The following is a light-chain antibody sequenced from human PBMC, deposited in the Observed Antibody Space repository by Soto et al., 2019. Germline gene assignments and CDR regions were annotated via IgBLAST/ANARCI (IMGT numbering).Light chain of an antibody. CDR3: QQYNNWLWT. V-gene: IGKV3-15*01. J-gene: IGKJ1*01. CDR1: QSVSRN. CDR2: DAS. Sequence: EIVMTQSPATLSVSPGERATLSCRASQSVSRNVAWYQQKPGQAPRLLIHDASTRATGISVRLSGSGSGTEFTLTISSLQSEDFAGYYCQQYNNWLWTFGQGTKVEIK.